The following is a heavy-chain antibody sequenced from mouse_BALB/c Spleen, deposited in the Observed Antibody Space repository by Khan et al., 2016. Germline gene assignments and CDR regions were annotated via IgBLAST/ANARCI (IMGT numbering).Heavy chain of an antibody. V-gene: IGHV3-2*02. CDR2: ISYSGST. J-gene: IGHJ3*01. D-gene: IGHD1-1*01. Sequence: EVQLQESGPGLVKPSQSLSLTCTVTGYSITSDYAWNWIRQFPGNKLEWMGYISYSGSTSYNPSLTSRISITRDTSKNQFFLQWNSVTTEDTATYYCAILIYYYGSRFAYCGQGTLVTVSA. CDR1: GYSITSDYA. CDR3: AILIYYYGSRFAY.